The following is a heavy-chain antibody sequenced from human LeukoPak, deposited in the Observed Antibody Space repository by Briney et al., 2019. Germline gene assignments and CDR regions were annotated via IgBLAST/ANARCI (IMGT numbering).Heavy chain of an antibody. Sequence: ASVKVSCKASGYTFTGYYMHWVRQAPGQGLEWMGWINPNSGGTNYAQKFQGRVTMTRDTSISTVYMELSRLRSDDTAVYYCARDVGDSSGYYYVSHFDYWGQGTLVTVSS. D-gene: IGHD3-22*01. CDR1: GYTFTGYY. V-gene: IGHV1-2*02. CDR3: ARDVGDSSGYYYVSHFDY. J-gene: IGHJ4*02. CDR2: INPNSGGT.